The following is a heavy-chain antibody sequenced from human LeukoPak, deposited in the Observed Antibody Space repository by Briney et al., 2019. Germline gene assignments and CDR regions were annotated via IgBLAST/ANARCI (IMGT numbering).Heavy chain of an antibody. Sequence: ASVKVSCKASGYTFTGYYMHWVRQAPGQGLEWMGRINPNSGGTNYAQKLQGRVTMTTDTSTSTAYMELRSLRSDDTAVYYCAREGWLHLDYLDYWGQGTLVTVSS. D-gene: IGHD5-18*01. CDR3: AREGWLHLDYLDY. J-gene: IGHJ4*02. CDR1: GYTFTGYY. V-gene: IGHV1-2*06. CDR2: INPNSGGT.